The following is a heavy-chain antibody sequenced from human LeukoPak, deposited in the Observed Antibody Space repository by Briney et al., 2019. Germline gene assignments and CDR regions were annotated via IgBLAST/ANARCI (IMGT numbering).Heavy chain of an antibody. CDR1: GDSISSYY. Sequence: PSETLSLTCTVSGDSISSYYWSWIRQPPGKGLEWIGYIYYTGSANYNPSLKSRVTISVDTSKNQFSLSLSSVTAADTAVYYCARGSSCFDYWGQGTLVTVSS. CDR3: ARGSSCFDY. V-gene: IGHV4-59*12. CDR2: IYYTGSA. D-gene: IGHD2-15*01. J-gene: IGHJ4*02.